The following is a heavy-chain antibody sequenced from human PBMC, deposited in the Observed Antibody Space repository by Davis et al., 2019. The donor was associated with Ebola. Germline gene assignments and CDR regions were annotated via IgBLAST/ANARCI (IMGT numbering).Heavy chain of an antibody. D-gene: IGHD3-16*02. CDR1: GFSFSNYG. CDR3: AKDPRRLYDYIWGSYRSYYFDN. V-gene: IGHV3-30*18. J-gene: IGHJ4*02. Sequence: GGSLRLSCAASGFSFSNYGMHWVRQAPGKGLEWVAVISHDGNNKYYADSVKGRFTISRDNSKSTLYLQMDSLSTEDTAVYYCAKDPRRLYDYIWGSYRSYYFDNWGQGTLVTVSS. CDR2: ISHDGNNK.